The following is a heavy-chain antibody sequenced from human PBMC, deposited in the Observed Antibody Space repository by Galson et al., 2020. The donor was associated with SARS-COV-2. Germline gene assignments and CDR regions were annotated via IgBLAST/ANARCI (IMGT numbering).Heavy chain of an antibody. CDR1: GYTFSGHY. CDR3: TRGSNSSPFYHFDP. CDR2: INPNSGDT. D-gene: IGHD3-10*01. V-gene: IGHV1-2*06. J-gene: IGHJ5*02. Sequence: ASVKVSCKASGYTFSGHYMHWVRLAPGKGLEWMGRINPNSGDTDVAQKFQGRVTMTTDTSLTTAYMELSRLTSDDTAVYYCTRGSNSSPFYHFDPWGQGTLVTVSS.